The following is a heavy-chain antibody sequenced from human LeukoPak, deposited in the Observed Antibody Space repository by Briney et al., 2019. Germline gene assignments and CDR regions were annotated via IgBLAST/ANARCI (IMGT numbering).Heavy chain of an antibody. CDR3: ARRYDFWSGYPTAFDY. Sequence: ASVKVSCKASGYTFTGYYIHWVPEAPGQGLEWMGFITPNTGGTSYAQKFQARVTMTRDTSISTAYMELSGLRSDDTAVYYCARRYDFWSGYPTAFDYWGQGTLVTVSS. CDR1: GYTFTGYY. J-gene: IGHJ4*02. CDR2: ITPNTGGT. D-gene: IGHD3-3*01. V-gene: IGHV1-2*02.